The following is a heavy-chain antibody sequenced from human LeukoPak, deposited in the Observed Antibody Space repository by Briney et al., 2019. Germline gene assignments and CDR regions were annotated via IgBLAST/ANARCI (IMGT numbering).Heavy chain of an antibody. CDR1: GYSFTSYW. CDR2: IYPGDSDT. D-gene: IGHD3-3*01. V-gene: IGHV5-51*01. CDR3: ARHGLSYDFWSGYSYYYYYGMDV. J-gene: IGHJ6*02. Sequence: PGESLKISCKGSGYSFTSYWIGWVRQMPGKGLEWMGIIYPGDSDTRYSPSFQGQVTISADKSISTAYLQWSSLKASDTAMYYCARHGLSYDFWSGYSYYYYYGMDVWGQGTTVTVSS.